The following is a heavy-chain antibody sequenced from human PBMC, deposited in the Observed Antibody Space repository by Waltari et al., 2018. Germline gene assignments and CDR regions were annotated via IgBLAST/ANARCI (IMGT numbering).Heavy chain of an antibody. CDR1: GFTFSTSW. CDR3: ASHRPGGYGMDV. D-gene: IGHD2-15*01. CDR2: ITSDGSRT. Sequence: VQLGESGGGLVQPGGSLRLSCEASGFTFSTSWMCWVRQVLGKGLVWVSTITSDGSRTRYADSVKGRFTVSRDNAKNTLYLQMNSLRAEDTAVYYCASHRPGGYGMDVWGHGTTVTVSS. J-gene: IGHJ6*02. V-gene: IGHV3-74*01.